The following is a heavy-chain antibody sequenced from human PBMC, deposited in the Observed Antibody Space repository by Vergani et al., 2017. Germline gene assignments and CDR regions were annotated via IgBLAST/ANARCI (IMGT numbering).Heavy chain of an antibody. Sequence: EVQLVESGGGLVQPGGSLRLSCAASGFTFSSYWMSWVRQAPGKGLEWVANIKQDGSEKYYVDSVKGRFTISRDNAKNSQYLQMNSLRAEDTAVYYCAGDHTNSRSWYNWNEYYYDGMDVWGQGTTVTVSS. CDR3: AGDHTNSRSWYNWNEYYYDGMDV. D-gene: IGHD1-1*01. J-gene: IGHJ6*02. V-gene: IGHV3-7*03. CDR2: IKQDGSEK. CDR1: GFTFSSYW.